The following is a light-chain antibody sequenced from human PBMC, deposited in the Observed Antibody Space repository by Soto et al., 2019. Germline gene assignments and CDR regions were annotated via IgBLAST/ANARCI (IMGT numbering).Light chain of an antibody. Sequence: IQLTQSPSSLSASVGDRVTITCRASQVISKYLAWYQQKPGTAPQLLIYLASTLQGGVPSRFSGSGSGTDFSLTISSLQPEDVATYYCQYLNSFPLTFGGGTKVEIK. J-gene: IGKJ4*01. CDR2: LAS. V-gene: IGKV1-9*01. CDR3: QYLNSFPLT. CDR1: QVISKY.